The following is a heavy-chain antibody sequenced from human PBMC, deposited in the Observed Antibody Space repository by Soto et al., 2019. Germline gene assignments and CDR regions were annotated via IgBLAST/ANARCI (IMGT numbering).Heavy chain of an antibody. CDR3: ARDGRDYVMSYYYYGMDV. J-gene: IGHJ6*02. Sequence: HVQLQESGPGLVKPSQTLSLTCTVSGGSISSGGYYWRWIRQHPGKGLEWIGYIYYSGSTYYNPSLKSRVTIPVDTSKNQFSLKLSSVTAADTAVYYCARDGRDYVMSYYYYGMDVWGQGSTVTVSS. CDR2: IYYSGST. CDR1: GGSISSGGYY. D-gene: IGHD4-17*01. V-gene: IGHV4-31*03.